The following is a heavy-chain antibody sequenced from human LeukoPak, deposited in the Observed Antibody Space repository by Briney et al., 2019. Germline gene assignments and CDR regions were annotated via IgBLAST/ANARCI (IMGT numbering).Heavy chain of an antibody. CDR2: ISYDGSSK. CDR3: ARDPKDAPLVTADY. Sequence: PGGSLRLSCAASGFTFSDYALHWVRQAPGKGLEWLAVISYDGSSKFYSDSVEGRFTVSRDDSKNTLFLQMNSLRPEDTAVYYCARDPKDAPLVTADYWGQGTLVTVSS. J-gene: IGHJ4*02. D-gene: IGHD2-21*02. V-gene: IGHV3-30-3*01. CDR1: GFTFSDYA.